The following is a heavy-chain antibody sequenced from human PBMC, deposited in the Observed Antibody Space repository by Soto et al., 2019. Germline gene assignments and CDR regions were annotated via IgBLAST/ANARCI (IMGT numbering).Heavy chain of an antibody. CDR2: IYYSGST. CDR1: GGSISSSSYY. V-gene: IGHV4-39*01. CDR3: ARQYNYGSGSYYLNWFDP. J-gene: IGHJ5*02. D-gene: IGHD3-10*01. Sequence: SSETLSLTCTVSGGSISSSSYYWGWIRQPPGKGLEWIGSIYYSGSTYYNPSLKSRVTISVDTSKNQFSLKLSSVTAADTAVYYCARQYNYGSGSYYLNWFDPWGQGTLVTVSS.